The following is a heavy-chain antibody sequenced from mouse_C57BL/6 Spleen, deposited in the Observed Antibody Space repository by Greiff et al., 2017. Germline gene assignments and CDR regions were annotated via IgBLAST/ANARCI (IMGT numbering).Heavy chain of an antibody. CDR3: ARRTTGFDY. CDR1: GYAFSSSW. CDR2: IYPGDGDT. Sequence: VQLQQSGPELVKPGASVKISCKASGYAFSSSWMNWVKQRPGKGLEWIGRIYPGDGDTNYNGKFKGKATLTADKSSSTAYMQLSSLTSEDSAVYFCARRTTGFDYWGQGITLTVSS. D-gene: IGHD1-1*01. V-gene: IGHV1-82*01. J-gene: IGHJ2*01.